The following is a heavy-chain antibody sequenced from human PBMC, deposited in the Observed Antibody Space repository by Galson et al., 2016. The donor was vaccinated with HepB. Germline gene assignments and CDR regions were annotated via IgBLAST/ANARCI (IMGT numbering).Heavy chain of an antibody. Sequence: SVKVSCKVSGYTLTEFSMHWVRQAPGKGLEWMGSFDPEDGETIYAQNFQGRVTMTEDTSADTAYMELSSLTSEDTAVYYCARVAKHLGISVQFDYWTAYNSNGGGYFDYWGQGTLVTVS. D-gene: IGHD3/OR15-3a*01. J-gene: IGHJ4*02. CDR2: FDPEDGET. CDR3: ARVAKHLGISVQFDYWTAYNSNGGGYFDY. V-gene: IGHV1-24*01. CDR1: GYTLTEFS.